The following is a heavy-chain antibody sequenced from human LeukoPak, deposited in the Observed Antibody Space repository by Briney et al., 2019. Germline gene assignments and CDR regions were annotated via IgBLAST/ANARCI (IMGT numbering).Heavy chain of an antibody. V-gene: IGHV3-7*01. CDR3: ARTTNSGYMKDAFDI. J-gene: IGHJ3*02. D-gene: IGHD5-12*01. CDR2: IREDGSEK. CDR1: GFTFSSYW. Sequence: GGSLRLSCAASGFTFSSYWMTWVRQAPGKGLEWVANIREDGSEKYYVDSVKGRFTVSRDNAKNTLDLQMNSLRLEDTAVYYCARTTNSGYMKDAFDIWGQGTMVTVSS.